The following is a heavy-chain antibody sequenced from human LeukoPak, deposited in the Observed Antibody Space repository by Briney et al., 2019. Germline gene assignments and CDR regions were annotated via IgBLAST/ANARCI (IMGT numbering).Heavy chain of an antibody. D-gene: IGHD2-15*01. CDR3: ATLYCSGGSCHDGNAFDI. V-gene: IGHV1-24*01. CDR1: GYTLTELS. CDR2: FDPEDGET. J-gene: IGHJ3*02. Sequence: GSVKVSCKVSGYTLTELSMHWVRQAPGKGLEWMGGFDPEDGETIYAQKFQGRVIMTEDTSTDTAYMELSSLRSEDTAVYYCATLYCSGGSCHDGNAFDIWGQGTMVTVSS.